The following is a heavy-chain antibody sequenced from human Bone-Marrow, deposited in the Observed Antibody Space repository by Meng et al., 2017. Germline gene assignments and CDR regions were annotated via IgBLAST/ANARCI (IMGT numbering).Heavy chain of an antibody. CDR3: ATKTTELDN. Sequence: GGSLRLSCAASGFTFSSYAMNRVRQAPGKGLEWVSLISVSGGNTYYADSVKGRFTISRDNSKNTLYLQMNSLRAEDTAVYYCATKTTELDNWGQGTQVTVSS. CDR1: GFTFSSYA. D-gene: IGHD1-1*01. CDR2: ISVSGGNT. J-gene: IGHJ4*02. V-gene: IGHV3-23*01.